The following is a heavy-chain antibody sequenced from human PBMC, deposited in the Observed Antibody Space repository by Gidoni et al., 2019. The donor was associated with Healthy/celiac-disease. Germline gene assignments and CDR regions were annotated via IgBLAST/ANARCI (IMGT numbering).Heavy chain of an antibody. CDR2: INHSGST. CDR1: GGSFSGYY. CDR3: ARGGRRPNWFDP. V-gene: IGHV4-34*01. J-gene: IGHJ5*02. Sequence: QVQLQQWGAGLLKPSETLSLTCAVYGGSFSGYYWSWIRQPPGKGLEWIGEINHSGSTNYNPSLKSRVTISVDTSKNQFSLKLSSVPAADTAVYYCARGGRRPNWFDPWGQGTLVTVSS.